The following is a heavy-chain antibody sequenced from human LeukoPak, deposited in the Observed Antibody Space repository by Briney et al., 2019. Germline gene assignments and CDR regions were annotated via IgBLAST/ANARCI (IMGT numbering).Heavy chain of an antibody. CDR3: ARGGRLRYCWFDP. CDR2: IYHSGST. CDR1: GGSISSYY. V-gene: IGHV4-59*12. J-gene: IGHJ5*02. D-gene: IGHD4-17*01. Sequence: SETLSLTCTVSGGSISSYYWGWIRQPPGKGLEWIGYIYHSGSTNYNPSLKSRVTISVDTSKNQFSLKLSSVTAADTAVYYCARGGRLRYCWFDPWGQGTLVTVSS.